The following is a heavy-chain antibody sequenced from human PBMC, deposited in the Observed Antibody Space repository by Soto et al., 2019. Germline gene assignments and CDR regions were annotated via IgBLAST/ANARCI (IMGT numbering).Heavy chain of an antibody. D-gene: IGHD2-2*02. CDR1: GFTFSSYA. J-gene: IGHJ4*02. CDR3: ARDREMATYTPAY. CDR2: ISYDGSNK. Sequence: GGSLRLSCAASGFTFSSYAMHWVRQAPGKGLEWVAVISYDGSNKYYADSVKGRFTISRDNSKNTLYLQMNSLRAEDTAVYYCARDREMATYTPAYWGQGTLVTVSS. V-gene: IGHV3-30-3*01.